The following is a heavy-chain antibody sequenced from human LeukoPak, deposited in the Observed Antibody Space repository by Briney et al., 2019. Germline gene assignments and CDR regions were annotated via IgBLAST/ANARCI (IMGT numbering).Heavy chain of an antibody. V-gene: IGHV3-23*01. Sequence: QSGGSLRLSCAASGFTFTTYTMTWVRQAPGKGLEWVSGISGNGGGTYYADSVKGRFTISRDNAKNSLYLQMNSLRDEDTAVYYCARDPGDYLALDYWGQGTLVTVSS. D-gene: IGHD4-17*01. J-gene: IGHJ4*02. CDR1: GFTFTTYT. CDR3: ARDPGDYLALDY. CDR2: ISGNGGGT.